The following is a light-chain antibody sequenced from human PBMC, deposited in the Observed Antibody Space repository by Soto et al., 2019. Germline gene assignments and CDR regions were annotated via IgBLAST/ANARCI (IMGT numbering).Light chain of an antibody. V-gene: IGLV1-51*02. CDR1: SSNIGNNY. J-gene: IGLJ2*01. CDR2: ENN. CDR3: GTWDSSLSAGV. Sequence: QSVLTQPPSVSAAPGQKVTISCSGSSSNIGNNYVSWYQQLPGTAPKLLIYENNKRTSGIPDRFSGSKSGTSATLGITGLRTGDEADYYCGTWDSSLSAGVFGGGTKVTVL.